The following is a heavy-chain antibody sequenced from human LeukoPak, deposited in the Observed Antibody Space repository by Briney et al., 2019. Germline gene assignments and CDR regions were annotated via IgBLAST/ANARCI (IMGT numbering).Heavy chain of an antibody. D-gene: IGHD4-23*01. J-gene: IGHJ5*02. CDR1: EFTFDDYA. CDR3: AKDITLFWFDP. Sequence: PGGSLRLSFAASEFTFDDYAMRWVHQAAGEGLEWGSLISGDGGSTYYADSVKGRFTISRDNRKNSLYLQMNSLRTEDTALYYCAKDITLFWFDPWGQGTLVTVSS. CDR2: ISGDGGST. V-gene: IGHV3-43*02.